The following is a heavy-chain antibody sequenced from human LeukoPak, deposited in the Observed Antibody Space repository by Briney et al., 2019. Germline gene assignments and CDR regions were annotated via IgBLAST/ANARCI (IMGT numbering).Heavy chain of an antibody. CDR1: GVSISSSNSY. V-gene: IGHV4-39*01. CDR2: IYYSGNT. Sequence: PSETLSLTCTVSGVSISSSNSYWGWLRQPPGKGLEGIGSIYYSGNTYYNASLKSQVSISIDTSKNQFSLRLTSVTAADTAVYYCARQTGSGLFILPGGQGTLVTVSS. CDR3: ARQTGSGLFILP. J-gene: IGHJ4*02. D-gene: IGHD3/OR15-3a*01.